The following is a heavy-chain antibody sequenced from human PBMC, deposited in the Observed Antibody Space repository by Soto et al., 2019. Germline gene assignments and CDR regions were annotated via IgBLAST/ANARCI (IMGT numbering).Heavy chain of an antibody. CDR3: ARLFRYYYGSGSYYNPPYYYYMDV. V-gene: IGHV4-39*01. J-gene: IGHJ6*03. CDR1: GGSISSGGYY. D-gene: IGHD3-10*01. CDR2: IYYSGST. Sequence: SETLSLTCTVSGGSISSGGYYWSWIRQHPGKGLEWIGYIYYSGSTYYNPSLKSRVTISVDTSKNQFSLKLSSVTAADTAVYYCARLFRYYYGSGSYYNPPYYYYMDVWGKGTTVTVSS.